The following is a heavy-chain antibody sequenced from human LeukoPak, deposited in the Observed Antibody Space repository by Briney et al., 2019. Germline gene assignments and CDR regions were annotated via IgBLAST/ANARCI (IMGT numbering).Heavy chain of an antibody. Sequence: GRSLRLSCAASGFTFSSYEMRWVRQAPGKGLEWVTLISYDGTNKYYADSVKGRFTVSRDNSNNTVFLQMHSLSAEDTAVYYCARVSGCSGGICTSLKYWGQGTLVTASS. CDR2: ISYDGTNK. V-gene: IGHV3-30*04. CDR3: ARVSGCSGGICTSLKY. CDR1: GFTFSSYE. D-gene: IGHD2-15*01. J-gene: IGHJ4*02.